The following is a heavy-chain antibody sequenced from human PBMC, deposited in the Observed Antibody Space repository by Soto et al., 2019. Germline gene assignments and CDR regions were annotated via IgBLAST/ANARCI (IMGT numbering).Heavy chain of an antibody. Sequence: VKVSCKASGGTFSSYTISWVRQAPGKGLEWMGGFDPEDGETIYAQKFQGRVTMTEDTSTDTAYMELSSLRSEDTAVYYCATVPRSYYYDSSGSVYYFDYWGQGTLVTVSS. J-gene: IGHJ4*02. CDR1: GGTFSSYT. D-gene: IGHD3-22*01. CDR3: ATVPRSYYYDSSGSVYYFDY. CDR2: FDPEDGET. V-gene: IGHV1-24*01.